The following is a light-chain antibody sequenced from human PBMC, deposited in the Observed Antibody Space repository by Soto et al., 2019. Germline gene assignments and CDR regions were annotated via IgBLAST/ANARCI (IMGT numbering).Light chain of an antibody. J-gene: IGLJ1*01. CDR3: CSYAGTDTYV. V-gene: IGLV2-23*01. CDR1: SSDVGSYSL. Sequence: QSALTQPASVSGSPGQSITISCTGTSSDVGSYSLVSWYQQHPGKAPKLMIYEGSKRPSGVSNRFSGSKSGNTASLTISGLQAEDEADYYCCSYAGTDTYVFGPGTKLTVL. CDR2: EGS.